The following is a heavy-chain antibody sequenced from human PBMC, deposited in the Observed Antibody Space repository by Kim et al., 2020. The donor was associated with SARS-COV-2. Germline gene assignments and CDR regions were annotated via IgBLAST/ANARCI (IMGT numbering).Heavy chain of an antibody. V-gene: IGHV3-21*01. J-gene: IGHJ4*02. CDR1: GFIFSDYT. Sequence: GGSLRLSCAASGFIFSDYTINWVRQAPGKGLEWVSSISSTKSYIYYADSVKGRFTISRDNAKNSLYLQMNSLRVDDTAVYYRARGFQLPPPDYWGQGTLVIVSS. CDR2: ISSTKSYI. D-gene: IGHD2-2*01. CDR3: ARGFQLPPPDY.